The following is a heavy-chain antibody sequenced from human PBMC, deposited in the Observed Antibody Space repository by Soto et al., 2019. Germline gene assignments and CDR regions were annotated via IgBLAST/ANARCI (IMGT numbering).Heavy chain of an antibody. CDR1: GFTFSSYA. J-gene: IGHJ4*02. CDR3: ARDGPRSERWYRSPSGLDY. D-gene: IGHD1-26*01. V-gene: IGHV3-30-3*01. Sequence: QVQLVESGGGVVQPGRSLRLSCAASGFTFSSYAMHWVRQAPGKGLEWVAVISYDGSNKYYADSVKGRFTISRDNSKNTLYLQMNSLRAEDTAVYYCARDGPRSERWYRSPSGLDYWGQGTLVTVSS. CDR2: ISYDGSNK.